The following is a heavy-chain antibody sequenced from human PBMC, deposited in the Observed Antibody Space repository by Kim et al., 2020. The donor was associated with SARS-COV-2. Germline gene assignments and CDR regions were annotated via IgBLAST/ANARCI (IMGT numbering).Heavy chain of an antibody. D-gene: IGHD2-2*01. CDR1: GYTFTSYA. Sequence: ASVKVSCKASGYTFTSYAMNWVRQAPGQGLEWMGWINTNTGNPTYAQGFTGRFVFSLDTSVSTAYLQISSLKAEDTAVYYCARDVCSSTSCPLTGFDPWGQGTLVTVSS. J-gene: IGHJ5*02. CDR3: ARDVCSSTSCPLTGFDP. CDR2: INTNTGNP. V-gene: IGHV7-4-1*02.